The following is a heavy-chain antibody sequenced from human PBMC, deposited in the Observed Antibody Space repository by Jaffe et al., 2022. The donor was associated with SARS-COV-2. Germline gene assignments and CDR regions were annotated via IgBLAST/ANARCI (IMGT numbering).Heavy chain of an antibody. D-gene: IGHD3-3*01. Sequence: EVQLVESGGGLVKPGGSLRLSCAASGFTFSNAWMSWVRQAPGKGLEWVGRIKSKTDGGTTDYAAPVKGRFTISRDDSKNTLYLQMNSLKTEDTAVYYCTTGYGEGTYYDFWSGYYHTSFDYWGQGTLVTVSS. CDR3: TTGYGEGTYYDFWSGYYHTSFDY. CDR2: IKSKTDGGTT. V-gene: IGHV3-15*01. J-gene: IGHJ4*02. CDR1: GFTFSNAW.